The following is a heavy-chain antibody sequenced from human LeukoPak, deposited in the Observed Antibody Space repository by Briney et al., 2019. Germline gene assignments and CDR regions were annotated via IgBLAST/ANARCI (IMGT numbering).Heavy chain of an antibody. Sequence: SETLSLTCTVPGVSISSGSYYWSWIRQPAGKGLEWIGRIYTSGSTNYNPSLKSRVTISVDTSKNQFSLKLSSVTAADTALYYCSRHVRLPDGYNDLRGQGTLVTVSS. D-gene: IGHD5-24*01. CDR3: SRHVRLPDGYNDL. CDR1: GVSISSGSYY. CDR2: IYTSGST. J-gene: IGHJ5*02. V-gene: IGHV4-61*02.